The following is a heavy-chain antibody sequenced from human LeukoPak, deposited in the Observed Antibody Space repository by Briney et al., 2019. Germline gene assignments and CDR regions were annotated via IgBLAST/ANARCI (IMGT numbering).Heavy chain of an antibody. D-gene: IGHD2-2*01. V-gene: IGHV4-34*01. CDR3: ARGIFPGYCSSTSCYYYYYGMDV. Sequence: PSETLSLTCAVYGGSFSGYYWNWIRQPPGKGLEWIGEINHSGSTNYNPSLKSRVTISVDTSKNQFSLKLSSVTAADTAVYYCARGIFPGYCSSTSCYYYYYGMDVWGQGTTVTVSS. J-gene: IGHJ6*02. CDR1: GGSFSGYY. CDR2: INHSGST.